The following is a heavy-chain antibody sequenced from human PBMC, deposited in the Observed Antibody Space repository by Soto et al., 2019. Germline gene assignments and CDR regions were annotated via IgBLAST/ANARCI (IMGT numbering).Heavy chain of an antibody. J-gene: IGHJ6*02. CDR2: IYYSGGT. Sequence: QVQLQESGPGLVKPSETLSLTCTVSGGSISSYYWSWIRQPPGKGLEWIGYIYYSGGTNYNPTLKSRVTISVHTSKNQFSLKLSSVTAADTAVYYCAAVGYYYYGMDVWGQGTTVTVSS. CDR3: AAVGYYYYGMDV. V-gene: IGHV4-59*01. CDR1: GGSISSYY.